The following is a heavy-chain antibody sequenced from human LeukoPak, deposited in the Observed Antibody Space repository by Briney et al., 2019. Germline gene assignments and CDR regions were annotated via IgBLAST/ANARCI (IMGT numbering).Heavy chain of an antibody. D-gene: IGHD5-24*01. J-gene: IGHJ4*02. V-gene: IGHV4-59*01. Sequence: PSETLSLTCTVSGGSISTYYWSWIRQPPGKGLEWIGFIYYGGTNYNPSLKSRVTMSVDTSENQFSLKVNSVTAADTAVYYCARGDGYNSGSFDYWGQGTLVTVSS. CDR1: GGSISTYY. CDR2: IYYGGT. CDR3: ARGDGYNSGSFDY.